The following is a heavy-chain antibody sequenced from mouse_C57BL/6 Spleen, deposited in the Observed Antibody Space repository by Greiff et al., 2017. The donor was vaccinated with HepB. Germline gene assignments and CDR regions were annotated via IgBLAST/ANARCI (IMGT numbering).Heavy chain of an antibody. CDR1: GYTFTSYW. Sequence: QVQLQQPGAELVKPGASVKLSCKASGYTFTSYWITWVKQRPGQGLEWIGDIYPGSGSTNYNEKFKSKATLTVDTSSSTAYMQLSSLTSEDSAVYYCAREGIYDGYWFAYWGQGTLVTVSA. CDR2: IYPGSGST. CDR3: AREGIYDGYWFAY. V-gene: IGHV1-55*01. D-gene: IGHD2-3*01. J-gene: IGHJ3*01.